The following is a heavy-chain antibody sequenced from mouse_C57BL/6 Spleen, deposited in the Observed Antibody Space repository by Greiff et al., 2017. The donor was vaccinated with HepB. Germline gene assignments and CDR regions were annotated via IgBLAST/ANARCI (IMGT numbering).Heavy chain of an antibody. V-gene: IGHV1-52*01. CDR2: IDPSDSET. Sequence: QVQLKQPGAELVRPGSSVKLSCKASGYTFTSYWMHWVKQRPIQGLEWIGNIDPSDSETHYNQKFKDKATLTVDKSSSTAYMQLSSLTSEDSAVYYCAREDDYGGAWFAYWGQGTLVTVSA. CDR1: GYTFTSYW. CDR3: AREDDYGGAWFAY. D-gene: IGHD2-4*01. J-gene: IGHJ3*01.